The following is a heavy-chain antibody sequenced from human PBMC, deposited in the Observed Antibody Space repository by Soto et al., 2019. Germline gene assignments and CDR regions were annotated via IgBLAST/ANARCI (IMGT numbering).Heavy chain of an antibody. D-gene: IGHD4-17*01. V-gene: IGHV4-4*02. CDR2: VSHSGST. Sequence: QVHLQASDPGLVKPSETLSLTCVVSGGSISSGFWWTWVRQSPGKGLEWLGEVSHSGSTKDNPSRKSRVTLSVDKSNNRFSLYMTSVTAADTGVYYCARVSRTVGLDYWGQGTLVTVSS. CDR1: GGSISSGFW. J-gene: IGHJ4*02. CDR3: ARVSRTVGLDY.